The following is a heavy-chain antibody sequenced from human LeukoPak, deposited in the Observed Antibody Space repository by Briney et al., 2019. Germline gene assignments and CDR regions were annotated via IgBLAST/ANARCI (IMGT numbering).Heavy chain of an antibody. Sequence: ASVKVSCKASGYTFTGYYMHWVRQAPGQGLEWMGWINPNSGGTNYAQKFQGRVTMTRDTSIGTAYMELSRLRSDDTAVYYCARVSGRSGPFEYWGQGTLVTVSS. CDR1: GYTFTGYY. V-gene: IGHV1-2*02. CDR2: INPNSGGT. CDR3: ARVSGRSGPFEY. J-gene: IGHJ4*02. D-gene: IGHD3-3*01.